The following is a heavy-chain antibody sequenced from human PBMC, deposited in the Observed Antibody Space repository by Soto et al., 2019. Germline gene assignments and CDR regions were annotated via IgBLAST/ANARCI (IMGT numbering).Heavy chain of an antibody. Sequence: PGGSLRLSCAVSGFTCSSYYMSWVRQAPGKGLEWVSTILVAGSTHYPDSVRGRFAISRDTSKNTVFLQMNSLTAGDTAVYYCAKATATGGGAFDICAQGPMVT. CDR1: GFTCSSYY. D-gene: IGHD2-8*02. V-gene: IGHV3-23*01. CDR3: AKATATGGGAFDI. CDR2: ILVAGST. J-gene: IGHJ3*02.